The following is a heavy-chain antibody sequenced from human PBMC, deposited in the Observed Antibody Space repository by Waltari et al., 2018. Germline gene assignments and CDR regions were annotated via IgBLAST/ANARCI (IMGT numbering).Heavy chain of an antibody. V-gene: IGHV3-66*01. J-gene: IGHJ4*02. CDR1: GFTVSGNY. CDR2: IYSGGST. Sequence: EVQLVESGGGLVQPGGSLRLSCAASGFTVSGNYMGWVRQAPGKGLEWVSVIYSGGSTYYADSVKGRFTISRDNSKNTLYLQMNSLRAEDTAVYYCARGDFWSGSLWDYWGQGTLVTVSS. D-gene: IGHD3-3*01. CDR3: ARGDFWSGSLWDY.